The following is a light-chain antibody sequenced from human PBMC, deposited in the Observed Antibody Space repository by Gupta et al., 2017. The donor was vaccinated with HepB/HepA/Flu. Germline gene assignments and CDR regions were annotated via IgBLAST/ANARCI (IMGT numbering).Light chain of an antibody. CDR3: QAWDNNTAV. CDR2: HDY. V-gene: IGLV3-1*01. J-gene: IGLJ2*01. Sequence: SYELTQPPSVSVSPGQTASITCSGDNLGDKYAFWFQQKPGQSPVLVIYHDYKRPSGIPGRFSGSTSGNTATLTIGGTQARDEDDYYCQAWDNNTAVFGGGTKLTVL. CDR1: NLGDKY.